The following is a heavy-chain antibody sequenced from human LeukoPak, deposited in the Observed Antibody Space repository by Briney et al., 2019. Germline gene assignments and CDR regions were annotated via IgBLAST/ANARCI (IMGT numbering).Heavy chain of an antibody. D-gene: IGHD6-19*01. J-gene: IGHJ4*02. CDR3: TKLAVGSADS. CDR2: ISPSGSTK. Sequence: PGGSLRLSCAASGFSFSSYEMNWVRQAPGKGLEWVSNISPSGSTKYYADSVKGRFTVSRDNAKNSLYLQMNSLRAGDTGVYYCTKLAVGSADSWGQGTLVTVS. CDR1: GFSFSSYE. V-gene: IGHV3-48*03.